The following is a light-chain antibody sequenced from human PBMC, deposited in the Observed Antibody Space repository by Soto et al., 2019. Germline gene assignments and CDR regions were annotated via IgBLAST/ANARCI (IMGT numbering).Light chain of an antibody. V-gene: IGKV1-39*01. CDR2: GAS. CDR3: QQSYRMPLT. Sequence: DIQMTQSPPSLSASVGDRVTITCRTSQTIDNYVNWYQQKPGKAPELLIHGASTLQGGVPSRFSGSRSGTDFTLTISSLQPEDFATYYCQQSYRMPLTFGGGTKVEIK. CDR1: QTIDNY. J-gene: IGKJ4*01.